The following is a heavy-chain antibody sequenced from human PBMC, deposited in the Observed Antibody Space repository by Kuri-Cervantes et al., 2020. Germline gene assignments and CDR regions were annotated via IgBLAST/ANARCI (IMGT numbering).Heavy chain of an antibody. V-gene: IGHV3-30-3*01. CDR3: ARGQYRGLFDY. Sequence: GESLKISCAASGFTFSSYAMHWVRQAPGKGLEWVAVISYDGSNKYYADSVKGRFTISRDNSKNTLYLQMNSLRAEDTAVYYCARGQYRGLFDYWGQGTLVTVSS. J-gene: IGHJ4*02. CDR2: ISYDGSNK. CDR1: GFTFSSYA. D-gene: IGHD2-21*01.